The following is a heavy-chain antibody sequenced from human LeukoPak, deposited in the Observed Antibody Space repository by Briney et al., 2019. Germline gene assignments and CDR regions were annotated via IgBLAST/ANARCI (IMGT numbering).Heavy chain of an antibody. D-gene: IGHD2-2*01. CDR1: GGSISSYY. CDR3: ARGSVGGIVVVPAARPYYYYYYYMDV. V-gene: IGHV4-59*01. Sequence: SETLSLTCTVSGGSISSYYWSWIRQPPGKGQEWVGYIYYSGSTNYNPSLKSRVTISVDTSKNQFSLKLSSVTAADTAVYYCARGSVGGIVVVPAARPYYYYYYYMDVWGKGTTVTVSS. CDR2: IYYSGST. J-gene: IGHJ6*03.